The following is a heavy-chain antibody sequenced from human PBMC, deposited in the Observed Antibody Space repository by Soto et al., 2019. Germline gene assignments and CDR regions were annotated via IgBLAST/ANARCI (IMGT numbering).Heavy chain of an antibody. CDR2: ISGSGGST. CDR1: GCTCSSYA. V-gene: IGHV3-23*01. Sequence: VGSLRLSCASSGCTCSSYAMSWVRQAPGKGLEWVSAISGSGGSTYYADSVKGRFTISRDNSKNTLYLQMNSLRAEDTAVYYCAKDILRSPVAAQRGDAFDIWGQGTMVTVSS. CDR3: AKDILRSPVAAQRGDAFDI. D-gene: IGHD6-19*01. J-gene: IGHJ3*02.